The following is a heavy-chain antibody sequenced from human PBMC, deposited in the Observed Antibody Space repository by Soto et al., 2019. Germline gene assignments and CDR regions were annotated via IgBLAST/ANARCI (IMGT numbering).Heavy chain of an antibody. Sequence: QVQLQESGPGLVKPSQTLSLTCTVSGGSISSGGYYWSWIRQHPGKGLEWIGYVYYSGSTSYNPSLQSRVTSTVYTSKNQFSLKLISVTAAATAVYYCARDPDVWGQGTTVTVSS. CDR3: ARDPDV. CDR2: VYYSGST. V-gene: IGHV4-31*03. CDR1: GGSISSGGYY. J-gene: IGHJ6*02.